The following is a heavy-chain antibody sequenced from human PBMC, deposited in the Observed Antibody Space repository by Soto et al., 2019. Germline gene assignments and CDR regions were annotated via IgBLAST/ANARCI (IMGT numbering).Heavy chain of an antibody. J-gene: IGHJ3*02. D-gene: IGHD2-2*01. Sequence: ASVNVSCTASGYTFTGYYMHWVRQAPGQGLEWMGWINPNSGGTNYAQKFQGWVTMTRDTSISTAYMELSRLRSDDTAVYYCARSRGYCRSTSCYWMNAFEIWGQGTMVTVSS. CDR1: GYTFTGYY. CDR3: ARSRGYCRSTSCYWMNAFEI. CDR2: INPNSGGT. V-gene: IGHV1-2*04.